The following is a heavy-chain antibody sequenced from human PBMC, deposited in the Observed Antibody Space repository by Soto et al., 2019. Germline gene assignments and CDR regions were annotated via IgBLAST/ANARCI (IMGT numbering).Heavy chain of an antibody. Sequence: EVQLVESGGGLVQPGGSLRLSCAASGFTFSNYWMYWVRQAPGKGLEWVSRINGDGSVSSHADSVRGRLTISRDNVKNTLYLHLDSLRAEDTAVYFCARGDCVGRTCYSLAGSFFYYMDVWGKGTTVTVFS. V-gene: IGHV3-74*02. D-gene: IGHD2-15*01. CDR3: ARGDCVGRTCYSLAGSFFYYMDV. J-gene: IGHJ6*03. CDR1: GFTFSNYW. CDR2: INGDGSVS.